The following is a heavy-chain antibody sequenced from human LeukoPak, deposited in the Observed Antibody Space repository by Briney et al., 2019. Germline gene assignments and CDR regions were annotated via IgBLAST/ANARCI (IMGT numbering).Heavy chain of an antibody. V-gene: IGHV3-33*01. J-gene: IGHJ4*02. CDR2: IWYDGSNK. Sequence: GRSLRLSCAASGFTFSSYGMNWVRQAPGKGLEWVAVIWYDGSNKYYADSVKGRFTISRDNSKNTLYLQMNSLRAEDTALYYCAGVTSSWSLDKWGQGTLVTVSS. CDR1: GFTFSSYG. D-gene: IGHD6-13*01. CDR3: AGVTSSWSLDK.